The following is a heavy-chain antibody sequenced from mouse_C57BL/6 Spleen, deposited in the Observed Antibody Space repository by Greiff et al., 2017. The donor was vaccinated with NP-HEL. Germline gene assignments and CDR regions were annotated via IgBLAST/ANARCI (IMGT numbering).Heavy chain of an antibody. CDR2: ISSGSSTI. Sequence: EVKLVESGGGLVKPGGSLKLSCAASGFTFSDYGMHWVRQAPEKGLEWVAYISSGSSTIYYADTVKGRFTISRDNAKNTLFLQMTSLRSEDTAMYYCARNWGPSYWYFDVWGTGTTVTVSS. V-gene: IGHV5-17*01. CDR3: ARNWGPSYWYFDV. J-gene: IGHJ1*03. CDR1: GFTFSDYG. D-gene: IGHD4-1*01.